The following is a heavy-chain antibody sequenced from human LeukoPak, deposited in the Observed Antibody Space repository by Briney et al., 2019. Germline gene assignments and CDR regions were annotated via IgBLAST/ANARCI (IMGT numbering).Heavy chain of an antibody. CDR1: GGPIIASY. Sequence: SETLSLTCAVSGGPIIASYWSWIRQPPGKGLEWIGYTHYSGTGNYNPSLKSRVTISIDTSKNRFSLRLTSVTAADTAVYYCARVRFYDTTGYSTSYYLDHWGQGALVTVSS. J-gene: IGHJ5*02. CDR2: THYSGTG. D-gene: IGHD3-22*01. CDR3: ARVRFYDTTGYSTSYYLDH. V-gene: IGHV4-59*01.